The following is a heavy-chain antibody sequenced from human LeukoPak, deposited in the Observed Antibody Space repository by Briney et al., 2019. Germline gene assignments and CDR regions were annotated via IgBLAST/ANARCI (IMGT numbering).Heavy chain of an antibody. D-gene: IGHD3-22*01. CDR3: ARDSAYDSSGYFDY. V-gene: IGHV3-48*03. Sequence: GGSLRLSCAASGFTFSSYEMNWVRQAPGKGLEWVSYIRSSGSTIYYADSVKGRFTISRDNAKNSLYLQMNSLRAEDTAVYYCARDSAYDSSGYFDYWGQGTLVTVSS. CDR1: GFTFSSYE. J-gene: IGHJ4*02. CDR2: IRSSGSTI.